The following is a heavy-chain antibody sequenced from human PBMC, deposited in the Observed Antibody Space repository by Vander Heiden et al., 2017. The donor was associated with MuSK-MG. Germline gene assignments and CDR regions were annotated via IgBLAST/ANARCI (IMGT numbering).Heavy chain of an antibody. J-gene: IGHJ4*02. V-gene: IGHV3-30*04. D-gene: IGHD6-19*01. CDR2: ISYDGSNK. Sequence: QVQLVESGGGVVQPGRSLRLSCAASGFTFSSYAMHWVRQAPGKGLEWVAVISYDGSNKYYADSVKGRFTISRDNSKNTLYLQMNSLRAEDTAVYYCARVGSSSGWYDLSFGGLDYWGQGTLVTVSS. CDR1: GFTFSSYA. CDR3: ARVGSSSGWYDLSFGGLDY.